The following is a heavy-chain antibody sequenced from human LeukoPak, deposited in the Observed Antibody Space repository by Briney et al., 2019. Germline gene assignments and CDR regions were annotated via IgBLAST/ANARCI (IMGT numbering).Heavy chain of an antibody. CDR1: GFYLSTYA. J-gene: IGHJ5*02. D-gene: IGHD6-13*01. V-gene: IGHV3-23*01. CDR2: IRIGGGGT. CDR3: ARCMVLSQGWCNWFDP. Sequence: GGSLRLSCAASGFYLSTYAMTWVRQAPAKGLEWVSSIRIGGGGTYYAGSVKGRFTISRDNSENTLHLQMNNLRVGDTAKYFCARCMVLSQGWCNWFDPWGQGTLVTVSS.